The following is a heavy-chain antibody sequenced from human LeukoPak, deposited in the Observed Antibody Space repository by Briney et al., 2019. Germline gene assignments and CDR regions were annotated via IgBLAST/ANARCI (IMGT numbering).Heavy chain of an antibody. Sequence: SETLSLTCTVYGGSFSGYYWSWIRQPPGKGLEWIGEINHSGSTNYNASLKSRVTISVDTSKNQFSLKVRSVTAADTAVYYCARAGYYYGSGMTQYMDVWGKGTTVTNSS. V-gene: IGHV4-34*01. CDR1: GGSFSGYY. CDR2: INHSGST. D-gene: IGHD3-10*01. CDR3: ARAGYYYGSGMTQYMDV. J-gene: IGHJ6*03.